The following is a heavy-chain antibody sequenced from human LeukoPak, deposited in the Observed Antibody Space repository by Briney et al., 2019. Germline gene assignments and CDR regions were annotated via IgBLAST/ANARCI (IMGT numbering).Heavy chain of an antibody. CDR2: IRGGVGSK. CDR1: VYTFRIYA. CDR3: AKTSSGYYFQYFQH. D-gene: IGHD6-19*01. J-gene: IGHJ1*01. Sequence: GGSLRLSCAASVYTFRIYAMSCVRDAPQRGREWVSHIRGGVGSKYYEDSVKGRFTFSRDNSKNPLSLQMNSLRAEDTAIYYCAKTSSGYYFQYFQHWGQGTLVTVSS. V-gene: IGHV3-23*01.